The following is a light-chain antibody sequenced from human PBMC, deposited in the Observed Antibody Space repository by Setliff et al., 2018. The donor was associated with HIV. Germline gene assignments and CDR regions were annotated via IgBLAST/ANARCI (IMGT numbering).Light chain of an antibody. CDR2: EVS. J-gene: IGLJ1*01. CDR1: NSDIGGYDY. Sequence: QSALTQPASVSGSPGQSITISCTGTNSDIGGYDYVYWYQQQPGKAPKLMIYEVSGRPSGASYRFSGSKSGTTASLTISGLQTEDEADYFCSSYTSSGTLFVFGTGTKVTVL. CDR3: SSYTSSGTLFV. V-gene: IGLV2-14*01.